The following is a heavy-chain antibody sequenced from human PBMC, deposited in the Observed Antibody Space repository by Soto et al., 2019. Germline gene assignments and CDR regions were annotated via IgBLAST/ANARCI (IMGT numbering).Heavy chain of an antibody. Sequence: SETLSLTCAVYGGSFSGYYWSWIRQPPGKGLEWIGEINHSGSTNYNPSLKSRVTISVDTSKNQFSLKRSSVTAADTAVYYCARGGHDFWSGYFDPWGQGTLVTVSS. CDR2: INHSGST. V-gene: IGHV4-34*01. J-gene: IGHJ5*02. CDR1: GGSFSGYY. D-gene: IGHD3-3*01. CDR3: ARGGHDFWSGYFDP.